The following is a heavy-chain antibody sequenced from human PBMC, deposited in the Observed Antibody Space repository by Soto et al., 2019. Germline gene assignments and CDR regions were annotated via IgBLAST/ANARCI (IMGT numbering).Heavy chain of an antibody. J-gene: IGHJ4*02. CDR1: GFTFSTSW. D-gene: IGHD2-15*01. V-gene: IGHV3-7*01. Sequence: EVQLVESGGGLVQPGGSLRLSCAASGFTFSTSWMSWVRQAPGKGLEWVANIRQDGSEKYYADSVKGRFTISRDNTKNSLYLQMNSLRAEDTAVYFCSRDLVVVVEYYFDYCGQGTLVTVSS. CDR3: SRDLVVVVEYYFDY. CDR2: IRQDGSEK.